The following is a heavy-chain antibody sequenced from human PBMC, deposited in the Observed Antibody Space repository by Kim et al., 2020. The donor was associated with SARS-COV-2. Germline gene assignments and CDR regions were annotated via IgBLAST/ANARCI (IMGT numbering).Heavy chain of an antibody. CDR2: IYSGGST. D-gene: IGHD5-12*01. Sequence: GGSLRLSCAASGFTVSSNYMSWARQAPGKALEWVSVIYSGGSTYYADSVKGRFTISRDNSKNTLYLQMDSLRAEDTAVYYCGGATIEGYYYYGMDVWGQGTTVTVSS. CDR3: GGATIEGYYYYGMDV. J-gene: IGHJ6*02. CDR1: GFTVSSNY. V-gene: IGHV3-53*01.